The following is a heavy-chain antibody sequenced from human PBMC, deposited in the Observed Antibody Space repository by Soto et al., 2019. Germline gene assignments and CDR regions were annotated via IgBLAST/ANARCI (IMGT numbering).Heavy chain of an antibody. D-gene: IGHD6-19*01. CDR1: GYTFTSYG. J-gene: IGHJ3*02. V-gene: IGHV1-18*01. Sequence: QVQLVQSGAEVKKPGASVKVSCKASGYTFTSYGISWVRQAPGQGLEWMGWISAYNGNTNYAQKLQGRVTMTTDTSTSTADMELRSMRSDATAVEYCARMGSDSSGWYGDAFDIWGQGTMVTVSS. CDR3: ARMGSDSSGWYGDAFDI. CDR2: ISAYNGNT.